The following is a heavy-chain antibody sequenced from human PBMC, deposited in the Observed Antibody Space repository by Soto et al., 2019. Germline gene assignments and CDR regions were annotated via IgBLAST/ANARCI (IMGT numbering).Heavy chain of an antibody. CDR2: ISYDGSNK. V-gene: IGHV3-30-3*01. CDR3: ARDLGRHIRGCAFDI. Sequence: PGGSLRLSCAASGFTFSSYAMHWVRQAPGKGLEWVAVISYDGSNKYYADSVKGRFTISRDNSKNTLYLQMNSLRAEDTAVYYCARDLGRHIRGCAFDIWAQGTMVTVSS. J-gene: IGHJ3*02. D-gene: IGHD3-16*01. CDR1: GFTFSSYA.